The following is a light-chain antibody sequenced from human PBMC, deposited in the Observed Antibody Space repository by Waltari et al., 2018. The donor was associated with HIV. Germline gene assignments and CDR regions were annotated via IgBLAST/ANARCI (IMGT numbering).Light chain of an antibody. Sequence: FMLTQPHSVSESPGQTVTISCTRSSGSIASNYVQWYQQRPGSSPTTVIYEDNQRPSGVPDRFSGSIDSSSNPASLTISGLKTEDEADYYCQSYDSSNHVVFGGGTKLTVL. CDR2: EDN. V-gene: IGLV6-57*01. CDR1: SGSIASNY. CDR3: QSYDSSNHVV. J-gene: IGLJ2*01.